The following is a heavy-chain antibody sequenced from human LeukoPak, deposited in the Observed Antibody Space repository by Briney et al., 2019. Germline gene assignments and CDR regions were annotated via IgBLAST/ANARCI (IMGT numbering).Heavy chain of an antibody. D-gene: IGHD2/OR15-2a*01. V-gene: IGHV4-61*02. Sequence: SQTLSLTCTVSGGSISSGSYYWSWIRQPAGKGLEWIGRIYTSGSTNYNPSLKSRVTISVDTSKNHLSLKLSSVTAADTAIYYCARVLFMSYFDPWGQGTLVTVSS. CDR2: IYTSGST. CDR1: GGSISSGSYY. CDR3: ARVLFMSYFDP. J-gene: IGHJ5*02.